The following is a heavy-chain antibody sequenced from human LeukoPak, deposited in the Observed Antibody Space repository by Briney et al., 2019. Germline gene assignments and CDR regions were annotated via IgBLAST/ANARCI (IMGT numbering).Heavy chain of an antibody. J-gene: IGHJ6*03. CDR1: GGSFSGYY. CDR2: INHSGST. Sequence: SETLSLTCAVYGGSFSGYYWSWIRQPPGKGLEWIGEINHSGSTNYNPSLKSRVTISVDTSKNQFSLKLSSVTAADTAVYYCARGNSNCSSTSCYEGLYYYYYYYMDVWGKGTTVTVSS. CDR3: ARGNSNCSSTSCYEGLYYYYYYYMDV. V-gene: IGHV4-34*01. D-gene: IGHD2-2*01.